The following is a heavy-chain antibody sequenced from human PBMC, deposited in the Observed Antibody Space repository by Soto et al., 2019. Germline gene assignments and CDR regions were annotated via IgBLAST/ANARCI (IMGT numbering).Heavy chain of an antibody. Sequence: PGGSLRLSCAASGFTFSSYAMSWVRQAPGKGLELVSAISGSGGSTYYADSVKGRFTISRDNSKNTLYLQMNSLRAEDTAVYYCAKDRHYDSSGYGPWDYWGQGTLVTVSS. CDR1: GFTFSSYA. J-gene: IGHJ4*02. V-gene: IGHV3-23*01. D-gene: IGHD3-22*01. CDR3: AKDRHYDSSGYGPWDY. CDR2: ISGSGGST.